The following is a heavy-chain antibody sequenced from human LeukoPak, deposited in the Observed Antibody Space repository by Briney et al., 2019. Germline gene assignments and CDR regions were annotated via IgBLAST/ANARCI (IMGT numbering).Heavy chain of an antibody. Sequence: GASVKVSCKASGYTFTSYGISWVRQAPGQGLEWMGWISAYNGNTNYAQKLQGRVTMTTDTSTSTAYMELRSLRSDDTAVYYCARVGSYGYGLGYYYYYMDVWGKGTTVTISS. CDR3: ARVGSYGYGLGYYYYYMDV. J-gene: IGHJ6*03. CDR1: GYTFTSYG. D-gene: IGHD5-18*01. CDR2: ISAYNGNT. V-gene: IGHV1-18*01.